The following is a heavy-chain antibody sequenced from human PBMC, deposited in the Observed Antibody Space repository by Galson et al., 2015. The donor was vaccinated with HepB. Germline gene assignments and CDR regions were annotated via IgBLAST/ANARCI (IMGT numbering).Heavy chain of an antibody. J-gene: IGHJ5*02. CDR3: AKPFGELFPAKNWFDP. CDR2: ISGSGGST. Sequence: SLRLSCAASGFTFSSYAMSWVRQAPGKGLEWVSAISGSGGSTYYADSVKGRFTISRDNSKNTLYLQMNSLRAEDTAVYYCAKPFGELFPAKNWFDPWGQGTLVTVSS. CDR1: GFTFSSYA. D-gene: IGHD3-10*01. V-gene: IGHV3-23*01.